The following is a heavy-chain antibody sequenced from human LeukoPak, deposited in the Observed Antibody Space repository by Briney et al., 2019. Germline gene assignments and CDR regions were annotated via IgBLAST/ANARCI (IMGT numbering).Heavy chain of an antibody. D-gene: IGHD6-19*01. V-gene: IGHV3-73*01. J-gene: IGHJ6*02. CDR1: GFTFSDSA. CDR3: TSSSSEDHYYYYYGMDV. CDR2: IRRKTNSYAT. Sequence: GGSLRLSCAASGFTFSDSAMHWVRQASGKGLEWVGRIRRKTNSYATAYAASVKGRFTISRDDSKNTAYLQMNSLKTEDTAVYYCTSSSSEDHYYYYYGMDVWGQGTTVTVSS.